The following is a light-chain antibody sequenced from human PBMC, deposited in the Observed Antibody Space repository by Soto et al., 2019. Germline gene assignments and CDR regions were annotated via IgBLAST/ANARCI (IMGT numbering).Light chain of an antibody. V-gene: IGKV1-39*01. J-gene: IGKJ1*01. CDR2: AAS. Sequence: DIQMTQSPSSLSASVGDRVTITCRASQSISSYLNWYQHKPGKAPKLLSYAASSLQSGVPSRFSGSGSGTEFTLTISSLQPDDFATYYCQQYNSYWTFGQGTKVDIK. CDR3: QQYNSYWT. CDR1: QSISSY.